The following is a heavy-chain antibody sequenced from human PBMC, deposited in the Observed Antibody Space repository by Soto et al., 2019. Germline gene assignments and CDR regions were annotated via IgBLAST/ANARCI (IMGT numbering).Heavy chain of an antibody. D-gene: IGHD1-26*01. CDR1: GVTSNTYS. CDR2: ITPIYAST. V-gene: IGHV1-69*13. J-gene: IGHJ5*02. CDR3: ALGLDYANSWRWLVP. Sequence: SVKVSCKASGVTSNTYSISWVRQAPGQGLEWMGGITPIYASTYYARKFQGRLTITADESTSTAYMELRSLRSDDTAVYYCALGLDYANSWRWLVPWGQGTLVTVSS.